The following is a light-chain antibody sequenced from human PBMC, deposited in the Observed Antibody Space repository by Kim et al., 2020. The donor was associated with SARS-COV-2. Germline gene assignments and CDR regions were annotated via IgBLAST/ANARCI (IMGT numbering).Light chain of an antibody. J-gene: IGLJ2*01. CDR3: NSRDSSGNHLGV. V-gene: IGLV3-19*01. Sequence: LGQTVRITCQGDSLRSYYASWYQQKPGQAPVLVIYGKNDRPSGIPDRFSGSSSGNTASLTITGAQAEDEADYYCNSRDSSGNHLGVFGGGTKLTVL. CDR1: SLRSYY. CDR2: GKN.